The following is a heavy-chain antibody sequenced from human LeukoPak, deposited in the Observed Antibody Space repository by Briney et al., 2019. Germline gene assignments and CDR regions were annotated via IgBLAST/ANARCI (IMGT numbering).Heavy chain of an antibody. V-gene: IGHV7-4-1*02. CDR2: INTNTGNP. J-gene: IGHJ4*02. CDR3: ARVMVRGVLVLGY. D-gene: IGHD3-10*01. CDR1: GYTFTSYG. Sequence: ASVKVSCTASGYTFTSYGMNWVRQAPGQGLEWMGWINTNTGNPTYAQGFTGRFVFSLDTSVSTAYLQISSLKAEDTAVYYCARVMVRGVLVLGYWGQGTLVTVSS.